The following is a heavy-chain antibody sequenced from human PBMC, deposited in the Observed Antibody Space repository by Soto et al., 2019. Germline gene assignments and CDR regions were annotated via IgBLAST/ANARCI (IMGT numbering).Heavy chain of an antibody. CDR1: DYTFTNYG. V-gene: IGHV1-18*01. Sequence: GASVKVSCKASDYTFTNYGIIWVRQAPGQGLEWIGWISVYNGNTNYAQKFRGRVTMTTDISTTTAYMEMRSLRSDDTAVYYCARSGSSWNLREFDYWGQGTLVTVCS. J-gene: IGHJ4*02. D-gene: IGHD6-13*01. CDR3: ARSGSSWNLREFDY. CDR2: ISVYNGNT.